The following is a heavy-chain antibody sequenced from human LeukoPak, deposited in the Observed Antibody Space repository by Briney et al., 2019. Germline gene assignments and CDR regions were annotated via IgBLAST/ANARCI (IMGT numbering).Heavy chain of an antibody. Sequence: ASVKVSSKASGYTFTSYGISWVRQAPGQGREWMGWISAYNGNTNYAQKLQGRVTMTTDTSTSTAYMELRSLRSDDTAVYYCARDDGVNYYGSGPEYWGQGTLVTVSS. CDR1: GYTFTSYG. D-gene: IGHD3-10*01. CDR3: ARDDGVNYYGSGPEY. CDR2: ISAYNGNT. J-gene: IGHJ4*02. V-gene: IGHV1-18*01.